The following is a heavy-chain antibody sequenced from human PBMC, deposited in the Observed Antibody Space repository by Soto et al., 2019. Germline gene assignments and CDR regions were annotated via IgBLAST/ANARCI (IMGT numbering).Heavy chain of an antibody. CDR1: GGSISSGGYY. D-gene: IGHD5-12*01. J-gene: IGHJ4*02. Sequence: PSETLSLTCTVSGGSISSGGYYWSWIRQHPGKGLERIGYIYYSGSTYYNPSLKSRVTISVDTSKNQFSLKLSSVTAADTAVYYCAGERDGYNVFDYWGQGTLVTVSS. CDR3: AGERDGYNVFDY. CDR2: IYYSGST. V-gene: IGHV4-31*03.